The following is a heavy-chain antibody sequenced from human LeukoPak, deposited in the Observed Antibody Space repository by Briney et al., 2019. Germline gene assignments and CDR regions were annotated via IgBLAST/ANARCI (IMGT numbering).Heavy chain of an antibody. D-gene: IGHD3-3*01. CDR3: ARLSTYYDFWSGYHSGGFDY. V-gene: IGHV4-39*01. CDR2: IYYSGST. Sequence: SETLSLTCTVSGGSIGSSSYYWGWIRQPPGKGLEWIGSIYYSGSTYYNPSLKSRVTISVDTSKNQFSLKLSSVTAADTAVYYCARLSTYYDFWSGYHSGGFDYWGQGTLVTVSS. CDR1: GGSIGSSSYY. J-gene: IGHJ4*02.